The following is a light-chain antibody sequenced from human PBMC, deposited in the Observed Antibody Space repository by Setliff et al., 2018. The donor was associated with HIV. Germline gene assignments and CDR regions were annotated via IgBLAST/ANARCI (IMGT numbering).Light chain of an antibody. J-gene: IGLJ1*01. CDR1: SSDVGSYNV. Sequence: QSALTQPASVSGSPGQSITISCTGTSSDVGSYNVVSWYQQHPGKAPKLMIYEVSERPSGVSNRFSGSKSGSTASLTISGLQAEDEADYYCTSYANSDAFIFGTGTKVTVL. CDR3: TSYANSDAFI. V-gene: IGLV2-14*02. CDR2: EVS.